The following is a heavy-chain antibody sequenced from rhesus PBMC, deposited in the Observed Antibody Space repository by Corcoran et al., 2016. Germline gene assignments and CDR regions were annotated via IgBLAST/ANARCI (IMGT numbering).Heavy chain of an antibody. D-gene: IGHD2-27*01. CDR3: ARLRGGYCSCIYCYSWYFDL. V-gene: IGHV4-65*01. CDR2: IYVCSGIT. Sequence: QVQLQESGPGLVKPSETLSLTCAVSGGSISSSNWWSWIRQSPGKGLEWIGYIYVCSGITSYNPSLKSRVTISTDTSKNQFSLKLSSVTAADTAVYYCARLRGGYCSCIYCYSWYFDLWGPGTPIPISS. CDR1: GGSISSSNW. J-gene: IGHJ2*01.